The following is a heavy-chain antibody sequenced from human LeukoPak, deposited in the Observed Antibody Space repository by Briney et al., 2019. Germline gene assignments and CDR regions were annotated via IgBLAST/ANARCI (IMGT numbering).Heavy chain of an antibody. V-gene: IGHV4-34*01. CDR3: ARRRAAPGDEEYYFDF. CDR2: INHSGST. J-gene: IGHJ4*02. CDR1: GVSLVPNY. D-gene: IGHD6-13*01. Sequence: SETLSLTCAVYGVSLVPNYWSWIRQPPGKGLQWLGEINHSGSTNYKPSLMSRVTISVDTSKNQFSLKVTSVTAADTAVYYCARRRAAPGDEEYYFDFWGQGALVSVSS.